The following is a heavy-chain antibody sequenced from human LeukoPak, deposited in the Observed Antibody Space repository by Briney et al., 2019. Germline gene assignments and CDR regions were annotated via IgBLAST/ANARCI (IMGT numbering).Heavy chain of an antibody. J-gene: IGHJ4*02. Sequence: GGSLRLSCAASGFTFSSYAMSWVRQAPGKGLEWVSAISGSGGSTYYADSVKGRFTISRDNAKNSLYLQMNSLRAEDTAVYYCARDTAVAGLFDYWGQGTLVTVSS. CDR1: GFTFSSYA. D-gene: IGHD6-19*01. CDR2: ISGSGGST. CDR3: ARDTAVAGLFDY. V-gene: IGHV3-23*01.